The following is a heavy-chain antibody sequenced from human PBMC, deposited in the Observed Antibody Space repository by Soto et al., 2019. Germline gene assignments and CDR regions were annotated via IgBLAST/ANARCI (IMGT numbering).Heavy chain of an antibody. Sequence: PSETLSLTCTVSGVYISNYYWTWVRQPPGKGLEWIGYAYYSGSTNYNPSLKSRVTISVDTSKNQFSLKLSSVTAADTAVYYCARTRPTDGMDVWGQGTTVTVSS. CDR2: AYYSGST. D-gene: IGHD6-6*01. V-gene: IGHV4-59*01. CDR3: ARTRPTDGMDV. CDR1: GVYISNYY. J-gene: IGHJ6*02.